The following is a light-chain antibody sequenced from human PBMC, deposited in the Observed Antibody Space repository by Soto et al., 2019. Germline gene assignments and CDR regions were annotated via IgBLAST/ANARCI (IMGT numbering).Light chain of an antibody. CDR2: KAS. CDR3: QHYNNYPFT. V-gene: IGKV1-5*03. Sequence: DIHMTQSPSTLSASVGDRVTITCRASQSVSSWLAWYHQKPGKAPKLLIYKASSLESGVPSRFSGSGSGTEFTLTISSLQPDDFATYYCQHYNNYPFTFGQGTKLEIK. CDR1: QSVSSW. J-gene: IGKJ2*01.